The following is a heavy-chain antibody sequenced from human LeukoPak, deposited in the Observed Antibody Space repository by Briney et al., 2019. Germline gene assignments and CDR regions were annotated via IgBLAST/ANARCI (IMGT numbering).Heavy chain of an antibody. CDR2: ISSNGGST. Sequence: GGSLRLSCSASGFTFSSYAMHWVRQAPGKGLEYVSAISSNGGSTYYADSVKGRFTISRDNSKNTLYLQLSRLRPEDTAVYYCVAGYCGSASCPMGAEYFQHWGQGTLVTVSS. CDR3: VAGYCGSASCPMGAEYFQH. CDR1: GFTFSSYA. J-gene: IGHJ1*01. D-gene: IGHD2-2*01. V-gene: IGHV3-64D*06.